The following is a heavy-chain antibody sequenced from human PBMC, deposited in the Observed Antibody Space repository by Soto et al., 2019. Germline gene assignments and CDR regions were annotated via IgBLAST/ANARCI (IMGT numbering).Heavy chain of an antibody. J-gene: IGHJ4*02. CDR2: INHSGST. Sequence: SETLSLTCSVSGGSINGYYWSWIRQPPGKGLEWIGEINHSGSTNYSPSLKSRVTISVDTSKNQFSLKLSSVTAADTAVYYCARGALFDYWGQGTLVTVSS. CDR1: GGSINGYY. V-gene: IGHV4-34*01. CDR3: ARGALFDY.